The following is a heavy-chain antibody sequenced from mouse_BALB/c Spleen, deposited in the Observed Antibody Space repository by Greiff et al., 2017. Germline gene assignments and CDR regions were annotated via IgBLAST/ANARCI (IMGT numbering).Heavy chain of an antibody. CDR3: ARGDYFDY. Sequence: EVKLEESGGGLVKPGGSLKLSCAASGFTFSDYYMYWVRQTPEKRLEWVATISDGGSYTYYPDSVKGRFTISRDNAKNNLYLQMSSLKSEDTAMYYCARGDYFDYWGQGTTLTVSS. J-gene: IGHJ2*01. V-gene: IGHV5-4*02. CDR1: GFTFSDYY. CDR2: ISDGGSYT.